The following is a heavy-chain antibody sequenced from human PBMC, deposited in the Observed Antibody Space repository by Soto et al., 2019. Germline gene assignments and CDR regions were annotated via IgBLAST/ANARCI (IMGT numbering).Heavy chain of an antibody. J-gene: IGHJ6*02. D-gene: IGHD3-10*01. CDR1: GYTFIRYY. CDR3: AKDVKILSYYYRWVKYHKPVMDV. CDR2: INPSGGST. V-gene: IGHV1-46*01. Sequence: QVQLVQSGAEVKKPGASVKVSCKASGYTFIRYYMHWVRQAPGQGLEWMRIINPSGGSTSYAQKFQDSLTPTTDPSTNPAYREVSSLRSEDSAVYYCAKDVKILSYYYRWVKYHKPVMDVWGQGTTVTVSS.